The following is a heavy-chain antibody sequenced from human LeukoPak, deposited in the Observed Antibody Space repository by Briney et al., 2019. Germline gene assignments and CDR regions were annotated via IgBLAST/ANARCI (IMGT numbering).Heavy chain of an antibody. CDR1: GGSISTYY. D-gene: IGHD7-27*01. CDR3: ARDSGPVWGDAFDI. Sequence: SETLSLTCTVSGGSISTYYWSWIRKPPGKGLEWIGRIYTSGSTNYNPSLKSRVTMSVDTSKNQFSLKLSSVTAADTAVYYCARDSGPVWGDAFDIWGQGTMVTVSS. V-gene: IGHV4-4*07. CDR2: IYTSGST. J-gene: IGHJ3*02.